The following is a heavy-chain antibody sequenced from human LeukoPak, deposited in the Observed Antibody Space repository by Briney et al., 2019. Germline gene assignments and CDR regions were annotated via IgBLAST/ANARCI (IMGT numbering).Heavy chain of an antibody. CDR3: AGDSDYGGYSRFEY. D-gene: IGHD4-23*01. V-gene: IGHV3-23*01. J-gene: IGHJ4*02. CDR1: GFTFSRNA. Sequence: GGSLRLSCAASGFTFSRNAMGWVRQAPGKGLEWVSAIGSDTNTHYADSVKGRFTISRDNAKNTLYLQMNSLRGEDTAVYYCAGDSDYGGYSRFEYWGQGTPVSVSS. CDR2: IGSDTNT.